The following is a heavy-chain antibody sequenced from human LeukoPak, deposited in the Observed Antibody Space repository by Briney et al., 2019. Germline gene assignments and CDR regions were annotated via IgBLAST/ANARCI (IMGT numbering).Heavy chain of an antibody. D-gene: IGHD1-26*01. CDR3: ARHGAPGLVTGSNLYYYMDV. CDR1: GGSISSTSYF. J-gene: IGHJ6*03. CDR2: IYYSGAT. Sequence: KPSETLSLTCTVSGGSISSTSYFWDWIRHPPGKGLEWIGSIYYSGATYNNPSLTIQVSISVDPSKNQFSLNLLPLPAAHPAVYYCARHGAPGLVTGSNLYYYMDVWGKGTTVTVS. V-gene: IGHV4-39*01.